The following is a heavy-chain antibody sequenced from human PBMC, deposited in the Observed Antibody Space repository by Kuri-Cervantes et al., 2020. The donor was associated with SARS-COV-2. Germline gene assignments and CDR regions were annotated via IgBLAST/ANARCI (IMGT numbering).Heavy chain of an antibody. Sequence: GGSLRLSCAASGFTFSSYSMNWVRQAPGEGLEWVSAISGSGGSTYYADSVKGRFTISRDNSKNTLYLQMNSLKTEDTAVYYCTTDCPQFGSGGSCYFPYYYGMDVWGQGTTVTVSS. CDR1: GFTFSSYS. D-gene: IGHD2-15*01. CDR3: TTDCPQFGSGGSCYFPYYYGMDV. V-gene: IGHV3-23*01. CDR2: ISGSGGST. J-gene: IGHJ6*02.